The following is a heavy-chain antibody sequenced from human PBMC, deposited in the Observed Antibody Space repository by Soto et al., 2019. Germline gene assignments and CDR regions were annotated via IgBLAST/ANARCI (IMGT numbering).Heavy chain of an antibody. CDR3: AREPLPDCSSTSCYRDYYYGMDV. V-gene: IGHV3-33*01. J-gene: IGHJ6*02. Sequence: PGGSLRLSCAASGFTFSSYGMHWVRQAPGKGLEWVAVIWYDGSNKYYADSVKGRFTISRDNSKNTLYLQMNGLRAEDTAVYYCAREPLPDCSSTSCYRDYYYGMDVWGQGTTVTVSS. CDR2: IWYDGSNK. CDR1: GFTFSSYG. D-gene: IGHD2-2*01.